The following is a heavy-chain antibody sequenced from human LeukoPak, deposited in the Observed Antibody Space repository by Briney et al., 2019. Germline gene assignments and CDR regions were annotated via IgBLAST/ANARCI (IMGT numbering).Heavy chain of an antibody. CDR3: ARAGYGSGSYFDP. Sequence: PGGSLRLSCAASGFRLSDFNMNWVRQAPGKGLEWVSSITKQSDYVYYADSVTGRFTISRDNAQNSLFLQMNSLRADDTAVYYCARAGYGSGSYFDPWGQGTLVTVSS. CDR1: GFRLSDFN. V-gene: IGHV3-21*01. J-gene: IGHJ5*02. D-gene: IGHD3-10*01. CDR2: ITKQSDYV.